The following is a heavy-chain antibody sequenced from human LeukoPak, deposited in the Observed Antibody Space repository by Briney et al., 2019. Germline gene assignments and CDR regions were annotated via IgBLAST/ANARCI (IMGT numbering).Heavy chain of an antibody. CDR3: AGTYYDFWSGYSEYFQH. CDR1: GYSISSGYY. V-gene: IGHV4-38-2*01. J-gene: IGHJ1*01. Sequence: SETLSLTCAVSGYSISSGYYWGWIRQPPGKGLEWIGSSYHSGSTYYNPSLKSRVTISVDTSKNQFSLKLSSVTAADTAVYYCAGTYYDFWSGYSEYFQHWGQGTLVTVSS. CDR2: SYHSGST. D-gene: IGHD3-3*01.